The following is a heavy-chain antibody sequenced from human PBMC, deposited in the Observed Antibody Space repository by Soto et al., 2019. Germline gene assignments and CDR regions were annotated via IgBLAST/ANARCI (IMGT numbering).Heavy chain of an antibody. CDR2: IYWDDDK. D-gene: IGHD3-16*01. V-gene: IGHV2-5*02. CDR3: ALSRLSDSQYVADAFDF. CDR1: GFSLDASTVG. J-gene: IGHJ3*01. Sequence: QITLRESGPTLVKPTQTLTLTCTFSGFSLDASTVGVGWIRQPPGKALEWLALIYWDDDKRYNPSLKSRLTLTKDTSKNQVVFTMTNMDAVDTATYYCALSRLSDSQYVADAFDFWGQGTMVNVSS.